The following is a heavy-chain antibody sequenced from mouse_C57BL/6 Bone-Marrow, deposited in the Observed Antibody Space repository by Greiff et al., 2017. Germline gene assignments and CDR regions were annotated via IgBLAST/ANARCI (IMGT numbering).Heavy chain of an antibody. D-gene: IGHD6-1*01. Sequence: EVKLVESGGGLVKPGGSLKLSCAASGFTFSSYTMSWVRQTPEKRLEWVATISGGGGNTYYPDSVKGRFPISRDNAKNTLYLQMSSLRSEDTALYYCARRGAAGYFDVWGTGTTVTVSS. CDR2: ISGGGGNT. V-gene: IGHV5-9*01. CDR1: GFTFSSYT. CDR3: ARRGAAGYFDV. J-gene: IGHJ1*03.